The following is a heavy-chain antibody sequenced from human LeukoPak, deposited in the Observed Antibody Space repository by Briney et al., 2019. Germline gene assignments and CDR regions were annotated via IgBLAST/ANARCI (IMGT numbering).Heavy chain of an antibody. Sequence: GGSLSLSCAPSGFTFSRHGMHWVRQAPGKGLEWVAIISNDGSRKYYAHSVEGRFTISRDNSKNTLYLQMDSLRAEDTAVYSCARVGPPRQQEYYYGMDVWGQGTTVTVSS. CDR1: GFTFSRHG. V-gene: IGHV3-30*03. CDR2: ISNDGSRK. CDR3: ARVGPPRQQEYYYGMDV. J-gene: IGHJ6*02. D-gene: IGHD6-6*01.